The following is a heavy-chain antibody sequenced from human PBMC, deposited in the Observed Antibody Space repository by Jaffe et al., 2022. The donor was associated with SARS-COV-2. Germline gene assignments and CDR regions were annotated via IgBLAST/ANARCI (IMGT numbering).Heavy chain of an antibody. Sequence: EVQLVESGGGLIQPGGSLRLSCAASDFTVSSNYMSWVRQSPGKGLEWVSVIYSGGSTYYADSVKGRFTISRDNSKNTLYLQMNSLRAEDTAVYYCARVNNLGVVIPTRGYYGMDVWGQGTTVTVSS. V-gene: IGHV3-53*01. CDR2: IYSGGST. CDR1: DFTVSSNY. D-gene: IGHD3-3*01. CDR3: ARVNNLGVVIPTRGYYGMDV. J-gene: IGHJ6*02.